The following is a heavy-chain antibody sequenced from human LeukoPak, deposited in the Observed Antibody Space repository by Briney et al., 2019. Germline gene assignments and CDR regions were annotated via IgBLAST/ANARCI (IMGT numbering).Heavy chain of an antibody. D-gene: IGHD4-17*01. Sequence: ASVRVSCKASGYTFTSYGISWVRQAPGQGLEWMGWISAYNGNTNYAQKLQARVTMTTDTSTSTAYMELRSLRSDDTAVYYCARVRSLDYEYYFDYWGQGTLVTVSS. CDR3: ARVRSLDYEYYFDY. V-gene: IGHV1-18*01. J-gene: IGHJ4*02. CDR1: GYTFTSYG. CDR2: ISAYNGNT.